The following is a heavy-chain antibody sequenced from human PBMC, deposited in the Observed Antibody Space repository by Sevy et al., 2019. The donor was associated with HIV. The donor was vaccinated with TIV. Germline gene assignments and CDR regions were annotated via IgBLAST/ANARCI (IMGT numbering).Heavy chain of an antibody. D-gene: IGHD2-2*01. CDR1: GGSISSYY. CDR2: IYTSGST. CDR3: ARSVQLPYYYYYGMDV. J-gene: IGHJ6*02. V-gene: IGHV4-4*07. Sequence: SDTLSLTCTVSGGSISSYYWSWIRQPAGKGLEWIGRIYTSGSTNYNPSLKSRVTMSVDTSKNQFSLKLSSVTAADTAVYYCARSVQLPYYYYYGMDVWGQGTTVTVSS.